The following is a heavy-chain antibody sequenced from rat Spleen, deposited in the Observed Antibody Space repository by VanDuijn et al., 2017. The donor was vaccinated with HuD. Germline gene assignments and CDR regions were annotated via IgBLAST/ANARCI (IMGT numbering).Heavy chain of an antibody. D-gene: IGHD1-12*02. CDR3: ARPPYDGTYYHYFDY. Sequence: EVQLVESGGGLVEPGSSRKVSCVVSGFTFTQYYMAWVRQAPTKGLEWVASINYEGSSTHYGDSVKGRFTISRDNAKSTLYLQMNSLRSEDTATYYCARPPYDGTYYHYFDYWGQGVMVTVSS. CDR1: GFTFTQYY. V-gene: IGHV5-22*01. CDR2: INYEGSST. J-gene: IGHJ2*01.